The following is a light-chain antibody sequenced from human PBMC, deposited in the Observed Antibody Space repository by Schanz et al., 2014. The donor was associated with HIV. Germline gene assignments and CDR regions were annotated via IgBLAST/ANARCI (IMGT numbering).Light chain of an antibody. CDR1: QSISNW. J-gene: IGKJ1*01. Sequence: DIQMTQSPSTLSASVGDRVTITCRASQSISNWLAWYQQKPGKAPNLLISKTSALESGVPSRFSGSGSGTEFTLTISRLQAEDFATYYCQQSYSAPWTFGQGTKVEIK. CDR3: QQSYSAPWT. V-gene: IGKV1-5*03. CDR2: KTS.